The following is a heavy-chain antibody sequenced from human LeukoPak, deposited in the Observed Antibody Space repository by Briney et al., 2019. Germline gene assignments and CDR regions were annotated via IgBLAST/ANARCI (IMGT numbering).Heavy chain of an antibody. V-gene: IGHV3-11*01. J-gene: IGHJ4*02. CDR1: GFTFSDYY. D-gene: IGHD4-23*01. CDR2: ISSSGSTI. Sequence: PGGSLRLSCAASGFTFSDYYMSWIRQAPGKGLEGVSYISSSGSTIYYADSVKGRFTISRDNAKNSLYQQMNSLRAEDTAVYYCARDPATVVTTYYFDYWGQGTLVTVSS. CDR3: ARDPATVVTTYYFDY.